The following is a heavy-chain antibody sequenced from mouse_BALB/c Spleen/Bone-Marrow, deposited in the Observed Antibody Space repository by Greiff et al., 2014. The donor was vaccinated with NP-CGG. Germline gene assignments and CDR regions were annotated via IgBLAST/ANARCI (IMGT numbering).Heavy chain of an antibody. CDR1: GFKIKDTY. CDR3: APYYYGRWFAN. CDR2: IDPANGNI. Sequence: VQLKESGAELVKPGASVKLSCTASGFKIKDTYMHWGKQRPEQGLEGIGRIDPANGNIKYDPKFQGKATITADTPSNTAYLQLSSLTSEDTAVYYCAPYYYGRWFANWGQGTLVTVSA. J-gene: IGHJ3*01. V-gene: IGHV14-3*02. D-gene: IGHD1-1*01.